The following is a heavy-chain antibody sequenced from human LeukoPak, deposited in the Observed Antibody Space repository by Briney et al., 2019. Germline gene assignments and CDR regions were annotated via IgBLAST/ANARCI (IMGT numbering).Heavy chain of an antibody. CDR3: ARESRATIFGVVIRDYYYGRDV. Sequence: PSETLSLTCTVSGGSISSYYWSWIRQPAGKGLEWIGRIYTSGSTNYNPSLKSRVTMSVDTSKNQFSLKLSSVTAADTAVYYCARESRATIFGVVIRDYYYGRDVWGQGTTVTVSS. D-gene: IGHD3-3*01. CDR2: IYTSGST. CDR1: GGSISSYY. J-gene: IGHJ6*02. V-gene: IGHV4-4*07.